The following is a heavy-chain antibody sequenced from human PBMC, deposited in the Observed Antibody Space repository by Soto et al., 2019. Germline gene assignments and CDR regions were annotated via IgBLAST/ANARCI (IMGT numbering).Heavy chain of an antibody. D-gene: IGHD3-3*01. J-gene: IGHJ6*02. Sequence: SGPTLVNPTPPLTLTCTFSGFSLSTSGVGVGWIRQPPGKALEWLALIYWNDDKRYSPSLKSRLTITKDTSKNQVVLTMTNMDPVDTATYYCAHTLLFWSGYWGDYYYGMDVWGQGTTVTVSS. CDR2: IYWNDDK. CDR3: AHTLLFWSGYWGDYYYGMDV. CDR1: GFSLSTSGVG. V-gene: IGHV2-5*01.